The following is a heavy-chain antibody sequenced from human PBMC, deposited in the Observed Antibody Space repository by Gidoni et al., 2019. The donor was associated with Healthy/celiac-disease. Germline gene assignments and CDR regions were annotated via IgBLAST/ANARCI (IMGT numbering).Heavy chain of an antibody. CDR2: IYHSGST. V-gene: IGHV4-38-2*02. CDR3: ARESGELSPIVVDY. D-gene: IGHD3-10*01. J-gene: IGHJ4*02. Sequence: QVQLQESGPGLVKPSETLSLTCAVSGYSISSGYYWGWIRQPPGKGLEWIGSIYHSGSTYYTPSLKSRVTISVDTSKNQFSLKLSSVTAADTAVYYCARESGELSPIVVDYWGQGTLVTVSS. CDR1: GYSISSGYY.